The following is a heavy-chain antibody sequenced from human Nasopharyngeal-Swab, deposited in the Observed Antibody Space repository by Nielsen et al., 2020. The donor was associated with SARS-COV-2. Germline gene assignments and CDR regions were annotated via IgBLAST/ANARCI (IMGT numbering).Heavy chain of an antibody. J-gene: IGHJ6*03. CDR2: IKQDGSEI. CDR3: TRGDGRDV. CDR1: GFNFDDYW. D-gene: IGHD2-21*02. V-gene: IGHV3-7*03. Sequence: GESLKIPCVASGFNFDDYWMSLVRQAPGKGLEWVANIKQDGSEIFYLDSVKGRFTVSRDNAQKSVYLQMTALRAEDTAAYFCTRGDGRDVWGKGTTVTVS.